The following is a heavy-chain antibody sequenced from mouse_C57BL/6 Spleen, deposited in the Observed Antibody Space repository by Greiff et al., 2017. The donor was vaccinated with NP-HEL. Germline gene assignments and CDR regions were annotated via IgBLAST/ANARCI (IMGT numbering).Heavy chain of an antibody. CDR3: ARLAIYYGYDDAMDY. D-gene: IGHD2-2*01. Sequence: QVQLQQPGAELVRPGSSVKLSCKASGYTFPSYWMDWVKQRPGQGLEWIGNIYPSYSETHYNHKFKDKATLTVDKSSSPAYMQLSSLTSEDSAVYYCARLAIYYGYDDAMDYWGQGTSVTVSS. V-gene: IGHV1-61*01. J-gene: IGHJ4*01. CDR2: IYPSYSET. CDR1: GYTFPSYW.